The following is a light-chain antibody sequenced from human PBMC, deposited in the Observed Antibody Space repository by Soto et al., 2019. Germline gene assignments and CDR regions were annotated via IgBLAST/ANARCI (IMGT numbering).Light chain of an antibody. CDR2: DAS. J-gene: IGKJ1*01. V-gene: IGKV3-20*01. CDR3: QQYGGSPRT. Sequence: EIVLTQSPGTLSLSPGERATLSCRASQSVSSSSLAWYQQKRGQAPRLLIHDASSRATGIPDRFSGSGSGTDFTLTISRLEPEDFAVYYCQQYGGSPRTFGQGTRWISN. CDR1: QSVSSSS.